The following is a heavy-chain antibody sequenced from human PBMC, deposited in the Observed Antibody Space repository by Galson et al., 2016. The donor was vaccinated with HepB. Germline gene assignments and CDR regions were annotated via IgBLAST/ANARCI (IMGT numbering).Heavy chain of an antibody. CDR2: ISALSGDT. Sequence: SVKVSCKATGYTFSKYGLTWVRQAPGHGLQWVGWISALSGDTNYAQKFQGRVTLTTDASTNTAYMELRSLRYDDTAVYFCARGDTSGYYSDLANWGQGTLVSVST. V-gene: IGHV1-18*01. CDR3: ARGDTSGYYSDLAN. J-gene: IGHJ4*02. D-gene: IGHD3-3*01. CDR1: GYTFSKYG.